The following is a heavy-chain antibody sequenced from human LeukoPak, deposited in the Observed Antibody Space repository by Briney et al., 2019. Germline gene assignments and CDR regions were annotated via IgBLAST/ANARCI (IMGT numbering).Heavy chain of an antibody. D-gene: IGHD4-17*01. CDR3: ARDRAVTTSNFQH. V-gene: IGHV1-18*01. CDR1: GYTFTSYA. Sequence: GASVKVSCKASGYTFTSYAMNWVRQAPGQGLEWMGWISAYNGNTNYAQKLQGRVTMTTDTSTSTAYMELRSLRSDDTAVYYCARDRAVTTSNFQHWGQGTLVTVSS. J-gene: IGHJ1*01. CDR2: ISAYNGNT.